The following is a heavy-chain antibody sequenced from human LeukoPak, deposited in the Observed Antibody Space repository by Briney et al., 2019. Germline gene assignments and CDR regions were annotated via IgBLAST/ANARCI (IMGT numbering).Heavy chain of an antibody. D-gene: IGHD1-1*01. Sequence: SETLSLTCTVSGGSISRYYWSWIRQPAGKGLEWIGRIYTSGITNYNPSLKSRVTLLVDTSKNQFSLKLSSVTAADTAVYYCVRGPNWSDVHNWFDPWGQGTLVTVSS. J-gene: IGHJ5*02. CDR3: VRGPNWSDVHNWFDP. V-gene: IGHV4-4*07. CDR1: GGSISRYY. CDR2: IYTSGIT.